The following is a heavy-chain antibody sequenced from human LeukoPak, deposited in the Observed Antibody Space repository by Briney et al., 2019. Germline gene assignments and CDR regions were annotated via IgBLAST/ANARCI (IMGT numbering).Heavy chain of an antibody. D-gene: IGHD2-2*01. V-gene: IGHV3-33*01. Sequence: GGSLRLSCAASGFTFSSYGMHWVRQAPGKGLEWVAVIWYDGSNKYYADSVKGRFTISRDNSKNTLYLQMNSLRAEDTAVYYCARYCSSTSRYWPYYYGMDVWGQGTTVTVSS. CDR2: IWYDGSNK. J-gene: IGHJ6*02. CDR1: GFTFSSYG. CDR3: ARYCSSTSRYWPYYYGMDV.